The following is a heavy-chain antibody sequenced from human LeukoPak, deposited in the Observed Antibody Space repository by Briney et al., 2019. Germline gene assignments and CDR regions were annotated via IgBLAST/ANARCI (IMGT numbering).Heavy chain of an antibody. CDR2: ISSSGSTK. CDR3: ARGQMAGY. D-gene: IGHD5-24*01. CDR1: GFTFSSYE. Sequence: GGSLRLSCAASGFTFSSYEMNWVRQAPGKGLEWVSYISSSGSTKYYADSVKGRFTISRDNAKTSLFLQMNSLRAEDTAVYYCARGQMAGYWGQGTLVTVSS. J-gene: IGHJ4*02. V-gene: IGHV3-48*03.